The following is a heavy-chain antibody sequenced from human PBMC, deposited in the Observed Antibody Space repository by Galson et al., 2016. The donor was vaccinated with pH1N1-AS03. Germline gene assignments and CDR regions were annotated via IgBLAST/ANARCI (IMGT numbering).Heavy chain of an antibody. D-gene: IGHD1-26*01. CDR1: GFSLTTGGVG. CDR2: IYWNDNN. CDR3: ARRSWDPKEGFDY. V-gene: IGHV2-5*01. Sequence: PALVKPTQTLTLTCTISGFSLTTGGVGVAWVRQPPGKALEWLAHIYWNDNNLSRPSLKTRLTITKDTSKNQVVLSMTNMDPTDTATYYCARRSWDPKEGFDYWGQGTLVTVSS. J-gene: IGHJ4*02.